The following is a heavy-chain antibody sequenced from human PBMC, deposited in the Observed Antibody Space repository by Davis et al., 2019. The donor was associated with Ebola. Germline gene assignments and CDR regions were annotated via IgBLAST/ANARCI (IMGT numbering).Heavy chain of an antibody. V-gene: IGHV1-69*06. J-gene: IGHJ6*02. CDR3: ARTSVRRNGGSGPSESYYYGMDV. Sequence: SSVQVSCKASGGTFSSYAISRVRQAPGQGLEWMGGIIPIFGTANYAQKFQGRVTITADKSTSTAYMELSSLRSEDTAVYYCARTSVRRNGGSGPSESYYYGMDVWGQGTTVTVSS. D-gene: IGHD3-10*01. CDR1: GGTFSSYA. CDR2: IIPIFGTA.